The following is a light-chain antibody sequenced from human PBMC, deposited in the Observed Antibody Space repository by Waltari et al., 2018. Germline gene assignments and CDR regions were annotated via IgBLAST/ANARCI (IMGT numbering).Light chain of an antibody. V-gene: IGLV2-14*03. Sequence: QSALTQPASVSGSPGQSITISCTGTNNDVGASKFVSWYQQHPGRAPQLMIYDVTERPSGIFFRFSGSKSANTASLTISGLLPEDEAIYYCCSFTATHTLLFGGGTTVTVL. CDR3: CSFTATHTLL. CDR1: NNDVGASKF. J-gene: IGLJ2*01. CDR2: DVT.